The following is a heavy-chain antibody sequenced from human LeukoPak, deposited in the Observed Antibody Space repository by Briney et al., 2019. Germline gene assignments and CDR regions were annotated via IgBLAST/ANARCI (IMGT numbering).Heavy chain of an antibody. CDR3: ADSSSSGQLFDY. J-gene: IGHJ4*02. D-gene: IGHD6-6*01. Sequence: PGGSLRLSCAASGFTFSSYVMSWVRQAPGKGLEWIGSIYHSGSTYYNPSLKSRVTISVDTSKNQFSLKLSSVTAADTAVYYCADSSSSGQLFDYWGQGTLVTVSS. V-gene: IGHV4-38-2*01. CDR1: GFTFSSYV. CDR2: IYHSGST.